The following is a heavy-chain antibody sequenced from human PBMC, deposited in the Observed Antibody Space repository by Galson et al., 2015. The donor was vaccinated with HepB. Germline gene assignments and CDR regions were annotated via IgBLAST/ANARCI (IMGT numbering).Heavy chain of an antibody. CDR2: ISSNGGNT. D-gene: IGHD4/OR15-4a*01. J-gene: IGHJ4*02. CDR3: ARDRDYRFDF. CDR1: GYTFTING. V-gene: IGHV1-18*01. Sequence: SVKVSCKASGYTFTINGISWVRQTPGQGLEWLGWISSNGGNTKYAQKYQGRITLTRDTSASTAYLELRSLRPDDTAMYYCARDRDYRFDFWGQGTLVTVSS.